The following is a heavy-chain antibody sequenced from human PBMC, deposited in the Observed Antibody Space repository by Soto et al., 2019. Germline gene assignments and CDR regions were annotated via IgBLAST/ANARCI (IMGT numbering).Heavy chain of an antibody. V-gene: IGHV3-74*01. CDR1: GFTFSYYW. CDR2: IHSDGSST. D-gene: IGHD3-16*01. CDR3: ARGQGGAFDL. Sequence: DVQLVESGGGSVQPGGSLSLSCAATGFTFSYYWMHWVRQAPGKGLVWVARIHSDGSSTTYADSVKGRFTISRDNAKNTLYLQMNSLRAEDTAVYYCARGQGGAFDLWGQGTMVTVAS. J-gene: IGHJ3*01.